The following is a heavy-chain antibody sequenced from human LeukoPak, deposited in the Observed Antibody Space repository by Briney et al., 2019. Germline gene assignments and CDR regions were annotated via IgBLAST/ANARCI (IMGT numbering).Heavy chain of an antibody. V-gene: IGHV3-23*01. J-gene: IGHJ4*02. CDR1: GFIFSSYA. Sequence: GGSLRLSCAASGFIFSSYAMTWVRQAPGKGLEWVSAISGSGTTTYYADSVKGRFTISRDNSKNTVYLQMNSLKAEDSAVFYCAKRRDSSGWYYFDYWGQGTLVTVSS. D-gene: IGHD6-19*01. CDR2: ISGSGTTT. CDR3: AKRRDSSGWYYFDY.